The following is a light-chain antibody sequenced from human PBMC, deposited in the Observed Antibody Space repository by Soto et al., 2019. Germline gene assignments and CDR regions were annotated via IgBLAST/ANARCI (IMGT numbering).Light chain of an antibody. V-gene: IGKV1-9*01. CDR2: GAS. CDR3: QKLNSYPPWT. CDR1: HGISSD. Sequence: IQLTQSPSSLSSSVGDRVTITCRASHGISSDLAWYQQKPGRAPKLLIFGASTLQSGVPSRFSGSGSGTDFTLTISSLQPEDFATYFCQKLNSYPPWTFGQGTKVDIK. J-gene: IGKJ1*01.